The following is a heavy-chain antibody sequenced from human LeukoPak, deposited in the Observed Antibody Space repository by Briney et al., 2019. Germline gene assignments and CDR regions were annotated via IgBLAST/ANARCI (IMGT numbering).Heavy chain of an antibody. J-gene: IGHJ2*01. CDR3: AKQPQYSSSDGYFDL. CDR2: ISGSGGST. CDR1: GFTFSSYA. D-gene: IGHD6-6*01. Sequence: GGSLRLSCAASGFTFSSYAMSWVRQAPGKGLEWVSAISGSGGSTYYADSVKGRFTISRDNSKNTLYLQMDSLRAEDTAVYYCAKQPQYSSSDGYFDLWGRGTLVTVSS. V-gene: IGHV3-23*01.